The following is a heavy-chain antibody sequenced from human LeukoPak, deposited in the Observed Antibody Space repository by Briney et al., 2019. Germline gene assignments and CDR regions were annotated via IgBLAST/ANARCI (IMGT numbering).Heavy chain of an antibody. V-gene: IGHV1-24*01. CDR2: FDPEDGET. D-gene: IGHD2-8*01. Sequence: GASVKVSCKVSGYTLTELSVHWVRQAPGKGLEWMGGFDPEDGETVYAQKFQGRVTMTKDTSADTAYMELSSLKSDDTAVYYCTTDVPEWGWGQGTLVTVSS. CDR3: TTDVPEWG. J-gene: IGHJ4*02. CDR1: GYTLTELS.